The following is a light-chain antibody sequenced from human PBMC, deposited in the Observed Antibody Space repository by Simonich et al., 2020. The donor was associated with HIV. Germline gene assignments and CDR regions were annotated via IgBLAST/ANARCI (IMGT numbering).Light chain of an antibody. J-gene: IGKJ1*01. Sequence: DIQMTQSPSSLSTSVGDRVTITCRASRGISNYLAWYQQKPGKVPKLLIYAASTLQSGVPSRFSGRGSGTDFTLTISSLQPEDVATYYGQQYYSTPTFGQGTKVEIK. V-gene: IGKV1-27*01. CDR2: AAS. CDR3: QQYYSTPT. CDR1: RGISNY.